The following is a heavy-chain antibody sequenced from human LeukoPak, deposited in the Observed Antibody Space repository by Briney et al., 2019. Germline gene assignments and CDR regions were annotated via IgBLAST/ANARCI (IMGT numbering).Heavy chain of an antibody. J-gene: IGHJ3*02. Sequence: SETLSLTCTVSGGSMSSSSYYWGWIRQPPGKGLDRIGSIYYSGNTYYNPSLESRVTISVDTSKNQFSLKLSSVTAADTAVYYCARRTCSSTSCNAFDIWGQGTMVTVSS. V-gene: IGHV4-39*01. CDR1: GGSMSSSSYY. D-gene: IGHD2-2*01. CDR2: IYYSGNT. CDR3: ARRTCSSTSCNAFDI.